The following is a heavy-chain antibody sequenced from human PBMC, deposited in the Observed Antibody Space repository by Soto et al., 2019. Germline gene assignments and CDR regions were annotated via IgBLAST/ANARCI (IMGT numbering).Heavy chain of an antibody. D-gene: IGHD1-26*01. CDR2: IKSKNDGGTT. Sequence: EVQLVESGGGLVKPGGSLTLSCAASGFSFSGGWMSWGRQAAGKGLEWVGRIKSKNDGGTTDYAAPVKGRFTISRDDSKNTLSLQMTSLKIEDTAVYYCTTDEWEWGQGTLVTVSS. CDR1: GFSFSGGW. CDR3: TTDEWE. V-gene: IGHV3-15*05. J-gene: IGHJ4*02.